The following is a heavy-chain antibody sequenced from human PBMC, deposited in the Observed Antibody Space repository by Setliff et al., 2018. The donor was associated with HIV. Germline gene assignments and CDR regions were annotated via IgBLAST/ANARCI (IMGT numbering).Heavy chain of an antibody. CDR2: INPKTGDT. V-gene: IGHV1-2*02. Sequence: GPSVKVSCKASGYTFTAYHLHWVRQAPGQGLESMGWINPKTGDTKYVQKFQGRVTMTRDTSIKTAYMEVSRLRSDDTAVYYCARGPTDWGQGTMVTVSS. D-gene: IGHD4-17*01. CDR3: ARGPTD. CDR1: GYTFTAYH. J-gene: IGHJ3*01.